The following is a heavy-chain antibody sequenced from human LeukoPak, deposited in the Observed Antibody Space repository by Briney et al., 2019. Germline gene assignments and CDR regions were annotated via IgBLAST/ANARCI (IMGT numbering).Heavy chain of an antibody. CDR2: ISYDGSNK. CDR3: AKDSGSGGRYSSSWTDYYYYGMDV. D-gene: IGHD6-13*01. V-gene: IGHV3-30*18. CDR1: GFTFSSYG. J-gene: IGHJ6*02. Sequence: GRSLRLSCAASGFTFSSYGMHWVRQAPGKGLEWVAVISYDGSNKYYADSVKGRFTISRDNSKNTLYLQMNSLRAEDTAVYYCAKDSGSGGRYSSSWTDYYYYGMDVWGQGTTVTVSS.